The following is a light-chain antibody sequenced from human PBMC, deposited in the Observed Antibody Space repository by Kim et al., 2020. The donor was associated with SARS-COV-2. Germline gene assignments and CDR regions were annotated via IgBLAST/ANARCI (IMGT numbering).Light chain of an antibody. CDR3: QTWGTGSRGV. J-gene: IGLJ2*01. V-gene: IGLV4-69*01. CDR2: LNSDGSH. CDR1: SGHSSYA. Sequence: VKLTCTLSSGHSSYAIAWHQQQPEKGPRYLMKLNSDGSHSKGDGIPDRFSCSSSGAERYLTISSLQSEDEADYYCQTWGTGSRGVFGGGTQLTVL.